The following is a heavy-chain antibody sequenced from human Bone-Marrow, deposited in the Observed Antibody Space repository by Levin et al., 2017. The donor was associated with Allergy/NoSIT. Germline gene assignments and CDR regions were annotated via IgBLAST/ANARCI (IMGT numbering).Heavy chain of an antibody. Sequence: AGGSLRLSCKGSGYSFTSYWIGWVRQMPGKGLEWMGIIYPGDSDTRYSPSFQGQVTISADKSISTAYLQWSSLKASDTAMYYCARRAAGDAFDIWGQGTMVTVSS. V-gene: IGHV5-51*01. D-gene: IGHD6-13*01. J-gene: IGHJ3*02. CDR3: ARRAAGDAFDI. CDR2: IYPGDSDT. CDR1: GYSFTSYW.